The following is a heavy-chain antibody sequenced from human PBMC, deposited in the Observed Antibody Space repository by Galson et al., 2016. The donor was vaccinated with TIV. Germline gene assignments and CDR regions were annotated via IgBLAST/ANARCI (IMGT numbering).Heavy chain of an antibody. CDR3: ARGNISEFWSGSD. Sequence: SVKVSCKASGGALNIYVINWVRQAPGQGLEWMGETTPFLGTPQYAQKFQGRVTITTDEPTNTADMELHSLRSEDTAVYYCARGNISEFWSGSDWGQGTPVTVSS. V-gene: IGHV1-69*05. D-gene: IGHD3-3*01. CDR1: GGALNIYV. J-gene: IGHJ4*02. CDR2: TTPFLGTP.